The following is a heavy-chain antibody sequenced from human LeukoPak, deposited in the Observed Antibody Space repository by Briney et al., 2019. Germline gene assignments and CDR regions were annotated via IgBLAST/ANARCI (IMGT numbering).Heavy chain of an antibody. CDR1: GFTFSSYS. V-gene: IGHV3-21*01. Sequence: PGGSLRPSCAASGFTFSSYSMNWVRQAPGKGLEWVSSISSSSSYIYYADSVKGRFTISRDNAKNSLYLQMNSLRAEDTAVYYCAREEDYYYYMDVWGKGTTVTVSS. CDR3: AREEDYYYYMDV. CDR2: ISSSSSYI. J-gene: IGHJ6*03.